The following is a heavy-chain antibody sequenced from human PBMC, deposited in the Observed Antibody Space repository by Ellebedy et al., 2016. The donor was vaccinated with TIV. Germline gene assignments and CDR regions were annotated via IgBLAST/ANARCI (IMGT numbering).Heavy chain of an antibody. CDR1: GFTFISYS. J-gene: IGHJ4*02. V-gene: IGHV3-48*01. Sequence: PGGSLRLSCAASGFTFISYSMNWVRQAPGKGLEWVSYISSSSSTIDYADSVKGRFTISRDNAKNSLYLQMNSLSAEDTAVYYCATLLVDFWIRGGTDYWGQGTLVTVSS. CDR3: ATLLVDFWIRGGTDY. D-gene: IGHD3-3*01. CDR2: ISSSSSTI.